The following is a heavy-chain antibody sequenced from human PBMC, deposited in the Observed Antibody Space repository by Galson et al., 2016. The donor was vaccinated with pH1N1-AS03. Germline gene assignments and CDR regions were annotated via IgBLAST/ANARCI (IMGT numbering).Heavy chain of an antibody. D-gene: IGHD2-2*01. CDR2: IKQDGSQK. CDR1: GFTFSSYE. J-gene: IGHJ4*02. CDR3: VRITEGSTNCI. V-gene: IGHV3-7*03. Sequence: SLRLSCAASGFTFSSYEMNWVRQAPGKGLEWVANIKQDGSQKYYVDSVKGRFTISRDNAENSLYLQMNRLTAAATAVYYCVRITEGSTNCIWGPGVLVTVSS.